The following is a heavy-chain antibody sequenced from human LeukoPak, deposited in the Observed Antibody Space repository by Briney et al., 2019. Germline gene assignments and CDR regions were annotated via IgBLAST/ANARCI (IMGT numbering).Heavy chain of an antibody. CDR2: ISHTEGT. CDR1: GVSINDYY. V-gene: IGHV4-34*01. CDR3: ARIRCGHSGSVCYNH. Sequence: SETLSLTCGVFGVSINDYYWSWIRQSPGKGLEWIGEISHTEGTRYNPSLESRVTMSVGTSENQLSLKLIFVTAADTAVYYCARIRCGHSGSVCYNHWGLGTLVTVSP. J-gene: IGHJ4*02. D-gene: IGHD2-21*01.